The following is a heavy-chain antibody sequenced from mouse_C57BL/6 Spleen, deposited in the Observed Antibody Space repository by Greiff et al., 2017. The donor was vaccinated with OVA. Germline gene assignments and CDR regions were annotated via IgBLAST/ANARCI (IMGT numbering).Heavy chain of an antibody. CDR3: ARGTTVVDYFDY. D-gene: IGHD1-1*01. J-gene: IGHJ2*01. CDR2: FHPYNDDT. Sequence: VKLVESGAELVKPGASVKMSCKASGYTFTTYPIEWMKQNHGKSLEWIGNFHPYNDDTKYNEKFKGKATLTVEKSSSTVYLELSRLTSDDSAVYYCARGTTVVDYFDYWGQGTTLTVSS. CDR1: GYTFTTYP. V-gene: IGHV1-47*01.